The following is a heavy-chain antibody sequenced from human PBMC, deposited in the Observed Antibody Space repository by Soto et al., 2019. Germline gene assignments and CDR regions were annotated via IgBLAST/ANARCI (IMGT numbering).Heavy chain of an antibody. D-gene: IGHD6-6*01. CDR3: ARDPGAYSSSYYYYGMDV. V-gene: IGHV1-18*04. Sequence: ASVKVSCKASGYTFTSYGISWVRQAPGQGLEWMGWISAYNGNTNYAQKLQGRVTMTTDTSTSTAYMELRSPRSDDTAVYYCARDPGAYSSSYYYYGMDVWGQGTTVTVSS. CDR1: GYTFTSYG. CDR2: ISAYNGNT. J-gene: IGHJ6*02.